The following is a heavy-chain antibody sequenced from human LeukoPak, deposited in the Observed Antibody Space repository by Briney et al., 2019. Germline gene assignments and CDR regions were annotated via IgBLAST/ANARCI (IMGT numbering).Heavy chain of an antibody. V-gene: IGHV3-7*01. CDR2: IKQDGSEK. J-gene: IGHJ4*02. D-gene: IGHD5-18*01. CDR1: GFTFSSYW. Sequence: GGSLRLSCAASGFTFSSYWMTWVRQAPGKGLEWVANIKQDGSEKYYVDPVKGRFTISRDNAKNSLYLQMNSLRVEDTAVYYCARYSYGQIDYWGQGTLVTVSS. CDR3: ARYSYGQIDY.